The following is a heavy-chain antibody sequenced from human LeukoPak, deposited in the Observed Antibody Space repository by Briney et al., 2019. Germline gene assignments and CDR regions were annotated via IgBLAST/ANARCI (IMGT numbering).Heavy chain of an antibody. V-gene: IGHV4-59*01. CDR2: IYYSGST. CDR3: ARGPYYYDSSGYPPSLRLY. Sequence: SETLSLTCTVSGGSISSYYWSWIRQPPGKGLEWIGYIYYSGSTNYKSSLKSRVTISVDTSKNQFSLKLSFVTAADTAVYYCARGPYYYDSSGYPPSLRLYWGQGTLVTVSS. J-gene: IGHJ4*02. D-gene: IGHD3-22*01. CDR1: GGSISSYY.